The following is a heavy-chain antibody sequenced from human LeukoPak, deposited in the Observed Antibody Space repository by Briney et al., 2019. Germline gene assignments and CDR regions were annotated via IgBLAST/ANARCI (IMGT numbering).Heavy chain of an antibody. D-gene: IGHD7-27*01. Sequence: SQTLSLTCTVSGGSISSGSYYWSWIRQPAGKGLEWIGRIYTSGSTNYNPSLKSRVTISVDTSKNQFSLKLSSVTAADTAVYYCARALGTGSLNFDYWGQGTLVTVSS. CDR2: IYTSGST. V-gene: IGHV4-61*02. CDR1: GGSISSGSYY. J-gene: IGHJ4*02. CDR3: ARALGTGSLNFDY.